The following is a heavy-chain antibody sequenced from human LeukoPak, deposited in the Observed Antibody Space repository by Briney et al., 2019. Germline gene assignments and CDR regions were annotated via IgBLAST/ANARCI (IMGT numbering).Heavy chain of an antibody. V-gene: IGHV3-23*01. D-gene: IGHD6-13*01. Sequence: GGSLRLSCAASGFTFSTYAMSWVRQAPGKGLEWVSTISGSGGSTYYADSVKGRFTISRDNSKNTLYLQMNSLRAEDTALYYCAKDGSSSWYRYFDYWGQGTLVTDSS. CDR1: GFTFSTYA. CDR2: ISGSGGST. CDR3: AKDGSSSWYRYFDY. J-gene: IGHJ4*02.